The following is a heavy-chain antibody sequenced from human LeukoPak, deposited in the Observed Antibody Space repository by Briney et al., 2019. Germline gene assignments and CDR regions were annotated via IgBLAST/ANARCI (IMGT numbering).Heavy chain of an antibody. J-gene: IGHJ6*04. D-gene: IGHD2-21*01. Sequence: PGGSLRLSCAASGITFSSYAMNWVRQAPGKGLEWVSGISGSGGSTYYADSVKGRFTISRDNAKNSLYLQMNSLRAEDTAVYYCATLIRMDVWGKGTTVTVSS. CDR2: ISGSGGST. V-gene: IGHV3-23*01. CDR1: GITFSSYA. CDR3: ATLIRMDV.